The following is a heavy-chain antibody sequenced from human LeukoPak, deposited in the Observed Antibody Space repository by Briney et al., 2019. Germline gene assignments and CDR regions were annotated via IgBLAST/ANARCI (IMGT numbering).Heavy chain of an antibody. Sequence: GGSLRLSCAASGFTFSSYNMKWVRQAPGKGLEWVSSISSRSSYIFYADSVKGRFTISRDNAKKSLYLQMNSLRAEDTAVYYCASGVNYFDYWGQGTLVAVSS. D-gene: IGHD3-3*01. CDR3: ASGVNYFDY. V-gene: IGHV3-21*01. CDR1: GFTFSSYN. CDR2: ISSRSSYI. J-gene: IGHJ4*02.